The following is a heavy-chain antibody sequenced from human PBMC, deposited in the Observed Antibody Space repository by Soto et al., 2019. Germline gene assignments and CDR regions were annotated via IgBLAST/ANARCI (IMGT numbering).Heavy chain of an antibody. CDR3: ARARSTMVRRVIIKGPYYGMDV. CDR1: GFTFSSYW. Sequence: EVQLVESGGGLVQPGGSLRLSCAASGFTFSSYWMSWVRQAPGKGLEWVANIKQDGSEKYYVDSVKGRFTISRDNAKNTLYLQMNSLRAEDTAVYYGARARSTMVRRVIIKGPYYGMDVWGQGTTVTVSS. V-gene: IGHV3-7*01. D-gene: IGHD3-10*01. J-gene: IGHJ6*02. CDR2: IKQDGSEK.